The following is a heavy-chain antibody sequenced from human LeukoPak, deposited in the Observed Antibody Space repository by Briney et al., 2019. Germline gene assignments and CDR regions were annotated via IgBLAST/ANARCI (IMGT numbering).Heavy chain of an antibody. CDR1: GGSISRSYYY. V-gene: IGHV4-39*07. CDR2: IHYSGSI. J-gene: IGHJ6*03. Sequence: SETLSLTCTVSGGSISRSYYYWAWIRQPPGKGLEWIGSIHYSGSIYYNPSLKSRVTISVDTSKNQFSLKLSSVTAADTAVYYCARDGYDPKVGYYMDVWGKGTTVTVSS. CDR3: ARDGYDPKVGYYMDV. D-gene: IGHD5-12*01.